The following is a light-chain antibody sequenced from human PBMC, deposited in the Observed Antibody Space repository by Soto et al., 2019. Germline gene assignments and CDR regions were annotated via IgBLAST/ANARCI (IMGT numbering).Light chain of an antibody. J-gene: IGKJ1*01. CDR2: GAS. V-gene: IGKV1-12*01. CDR3: HQLNNRWT. Sequence: DIQMTQSPSSVSASFGDRLTIXXRASRDIRNSLAGYQQTPGKAPKLRLRGASSLHHGVPSRFSGGGSGTEFTLTISSLQYADFAVSYCHQLNNRWTFGQGTKVDIK. CDR1: RDIRNS.